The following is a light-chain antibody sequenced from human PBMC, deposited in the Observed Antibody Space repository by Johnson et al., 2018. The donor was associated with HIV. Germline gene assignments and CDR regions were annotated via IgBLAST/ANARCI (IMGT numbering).Light chain of an antibody. Sequence: QPPSVSAAPGQKVTISCSGSSSNIGNNYVSWYQQLPGTAPKLLIYENNKRPSGIPDRFSGSKSGTSATLGITRLQTGDAADYYCGTWDSSLSAGGYVFGTGTKVTVL. CDR1: SSNIGNNY. CDR3: GTWDSSLSAGGYV. J-gene: IGLJ1*01. CDR2: ENN. V-gene: IGLV1-51*02.